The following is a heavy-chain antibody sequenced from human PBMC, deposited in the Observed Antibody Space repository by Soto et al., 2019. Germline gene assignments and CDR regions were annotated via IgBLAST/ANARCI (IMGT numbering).Heavy chain of an antibody. J-gene: IGHJ3*02. D-gene: IGHD3-22*01. Sequence: GGSLRLSCAASGFTFSSYGMHWVRQAPGKGLEWVAVIWYDGSNKYYADSVKGRFTISRDNSKNTLCLQMNSLRAEDTAVYYCARDSAYYDSSGMGNIWGQGTMVTVSS. CDR1: GFTFSSYG. V-gene: IGHV3-33*01. CDR2: IWYDGSNK. CDR3: ARDSAYYDSSGMGNI.